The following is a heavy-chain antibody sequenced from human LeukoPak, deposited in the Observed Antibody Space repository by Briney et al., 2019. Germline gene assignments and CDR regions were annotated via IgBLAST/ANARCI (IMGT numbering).Heavy chain of an antibody. D-gene: IGHD1-26*01. CDR3: ARDGSGSYRPDAAFDI. V-gene: IGHV3-48*04. CDR1: RFTFSSYS. CDR2: ISSSSSTI. J-gene: IGHJ3*02. Sequence: GGSLRLSCAASRFTFSSYSMNWVRQAPGKGLEWVSYISSSSSTIYYADSVKGRFTISRDNAKNSLYLQMNSLRAEDTAVYYCARDGSGSYRPDAAFDIWGQGTMVTVSS.